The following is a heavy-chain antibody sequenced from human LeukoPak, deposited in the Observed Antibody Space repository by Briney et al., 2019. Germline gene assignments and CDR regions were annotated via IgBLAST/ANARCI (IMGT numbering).Heavy chain of an antibody. CDR2: IIPILGTA. CDR1: GGTFSSYA. D-gene: IGHD6-13*01. J-gene: IGHJ6*02. Sequence: SVKVSCKASGGTFSSYAISWVRQAPGQGLEWMGRIIPILGTANYAQKFQGRVTITADKSTSTAYMELSSLRSEDTAVYYCARETPPYSTYYYYGMDVWGQGTTVTVSS. V-gene: IGHV1-69*04. CDR3: ARETPPYSTYYYYGMDV.